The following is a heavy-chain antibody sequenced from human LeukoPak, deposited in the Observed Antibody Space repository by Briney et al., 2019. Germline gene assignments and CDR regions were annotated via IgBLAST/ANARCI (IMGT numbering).Heavy chain of an antibody. D-gene: IGHD3-3*01. V-gene: IGHV4-34*01. CDR3: ARGPYYDFWSGHGAFDI. CDR2: INHSGST. J-gene: IGHJ3*02. Sequence: PSETLSLTCAVSGGSFSGYYWSWIRQPPGKGLEWIGEINHSGSTNYNPSLKSRVTISVDTSKNQFSLKLSSVTAADTAVYYCARGPYYDFWSGHGAFDIWGQGTMVTVSS. CDR1: GGSFSGYY.